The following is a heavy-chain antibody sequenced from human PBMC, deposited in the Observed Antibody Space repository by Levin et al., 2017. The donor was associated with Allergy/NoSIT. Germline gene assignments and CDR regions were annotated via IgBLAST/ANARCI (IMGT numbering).Heavy chain of an antibody. CDR2: IYPGDSDT. V-gene: IGHV5-51*01. Sequence: LGESLKISCKGSGYSFTSYWIGWVRQMPGKGLEWMGIIYPGDSDTRYSPSFQGQVTISADKSISTAYLQWSSLKASDTAMYYCARRGSIAARPRVRYDYGMDVWGQGTTVTVSS. D-gene: IGHD6-6*01. CDR1: GYSFTSYW. J-gene: IGHJ6*02. CDR3: ARRGSIAARPRVRYDYGMDV.